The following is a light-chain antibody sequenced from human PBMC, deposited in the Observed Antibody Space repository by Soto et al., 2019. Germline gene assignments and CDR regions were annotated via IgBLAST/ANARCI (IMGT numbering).Light chain of an antibody. V-gene: IGKV3-20*01. Sequence: EVVLTQSPGTLSLSPGERATLSCRASQSVSNNYLAWYQQKPGQSPKLLIFGSSDRATGIPDRFSGSGSGTDFTLTLSSLEPEDFAVYYCQQYGSSPPYTFGQGTKLESK. CDR1: QSVSNNY. J-gene: IGKJ2*01. CDR3: QQYGSSPPYT. CDR2: GSS.